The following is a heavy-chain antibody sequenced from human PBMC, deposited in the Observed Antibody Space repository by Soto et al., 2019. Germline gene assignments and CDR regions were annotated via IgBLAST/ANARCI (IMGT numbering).Heavy chain of an antibody. CDR3: ARNGDYYGSGSYLYYYYYGMDV. CDR1: FGSVSSYY. J-gene: IGHJ6*02. CDR2: IYTSGST. V-gene: IGHV4-4*07. Sequence: ETLSLTCTVSFGSVSSYYWSWMRQPPGKGLEWIGRIYTSGSTNYNPSLKSRVTMSVDTSKNQFSLKLSSVTAADTAVYYCARNGDYYGSGSYLYYYYYGMDVWGQGTTVTVSS. D-gene: IGHD3-10*01.